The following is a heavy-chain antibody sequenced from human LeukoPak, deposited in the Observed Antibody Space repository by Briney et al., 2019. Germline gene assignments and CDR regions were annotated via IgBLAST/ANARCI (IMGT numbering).Heavy chain of an antibody. Sequence: SETLSLTCAVYGGSFSGYYWTWIRQPPGKGLEWIGEINHSGSTNCNPSLKSRVTMSVDTSMNQFSLRLNSVTAADTAVYYCARAYGSGSYHSNWFESWGQGTLVIVSS. D-gene: IGHD3-10*01. V-gene: IGHV4-34*01. CDR1: GGSFSGYY. J-gene: IGHJ5*01. CDR2: INHSGST. CDR3: ARAYGSGSYHSNWFES.